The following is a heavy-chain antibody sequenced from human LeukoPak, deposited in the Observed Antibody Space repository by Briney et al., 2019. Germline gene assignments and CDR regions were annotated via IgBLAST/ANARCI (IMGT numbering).Heavy chain of an antibody. D-gene: IGHD6-19*01. J-gene: IGHJ3*02. CDR1: GGSISSYY. CDR2: IYYSGST. V-gene: IGHV4-59*01. CDR3: AGLYSSGRNDAFDI. Sequence: SETLSLTCTVSGGSISSYYWSWIRQPPGKGLEWIGYIYYSGSTNYNPSLKSRVTISVDTSKNQFSLKLSSVTAADTAVYYCAGLYSSGRNDAFDIWGQGTMVTVSS.